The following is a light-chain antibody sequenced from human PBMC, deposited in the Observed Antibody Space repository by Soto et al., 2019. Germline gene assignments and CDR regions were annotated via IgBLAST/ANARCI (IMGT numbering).Light chain of an antibody. V-gene: IGLV2-14*01. CDR2: DVS. CDR3: SSYTSSSTLVV. Sequence: QSALTQPASVSGSPGQSITISCTGTSSDVGGYNFVSWYQQYPGKLSKLIIYDVSHRPSGVSDRFSGSKSGNTASLTISGLQADDEADYYCSSYTSSSTLVVFGGGTKVTVL. J-gene: IGLJ2*01. CDR1: SSDVGGYNF.